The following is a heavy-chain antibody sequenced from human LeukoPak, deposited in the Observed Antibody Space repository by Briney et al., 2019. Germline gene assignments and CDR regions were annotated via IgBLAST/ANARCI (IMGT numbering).Heavy chain of an antibody. CDR1: GGSISTYY. CDR3: AREEECSGGSCYSYGWFDP. V-gene: IGHV4-59*01. Sequence: SETLSLTCTVSGGSISTYYWSWIRQSPGKGLEWIGHISYTRSTNYSPSLKSRVTISVDRSKNQFSLKLSSLTAADTAVYYCAREEECSGGSCYSYGWFDPWGQGTLVIVSS. CDR2: ISYTRST. J-gene: IGHJ5*02. D-gene: IGHD2-15*01.